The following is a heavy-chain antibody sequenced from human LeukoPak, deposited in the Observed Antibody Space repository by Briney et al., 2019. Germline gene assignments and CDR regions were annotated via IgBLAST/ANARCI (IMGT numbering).Heavy chain of an antibody. V-gene: IGHV3-74*01. CDR2: IYSDGSST. CDR1: GFTFSSYW. D-gene: IGHD2-2*01. J-gene: IGHJ4*02. Sequence: GGSLRLSCAASGFTFSSYWMHWVRQAPGKRLVWVSRIYSDGSSTNYADSVKGRFSISRDNAKNTLYLQMNSLRVEDTAVYYCARALYYSNYLGYWGQGTLVSVSS. CDR3: ARALYYSNYLGY.